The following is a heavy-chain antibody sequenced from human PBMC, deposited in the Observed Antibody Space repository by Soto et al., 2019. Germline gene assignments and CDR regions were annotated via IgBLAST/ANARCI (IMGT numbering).Heavy chain of an antibody. Sequence: QLQLQESGSGLVKPSQTLSLTCAVSGGSISSGGYSWSWIRQPPGKGLEWIGYIYHSGSTYYNPSLKRRVTISVDRSKNQFSLKLSSVTAADTAVYYCARGRNYYDSSGYRSVYYYYGMDVWGQGTTVTVSS. D-gene: IGHD3-22*01. CDR1: GGSISSGGYS. J-gene: IGHJ6*02. V-gene: IGHV4-30-2*01. CDR2: IYHSGST. CDR3: ARGRNYYDSSGYRSVYYYYGMDV.